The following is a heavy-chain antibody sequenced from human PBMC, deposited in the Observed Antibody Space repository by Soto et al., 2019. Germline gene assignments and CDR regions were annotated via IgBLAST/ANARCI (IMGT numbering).Heavy chain of an antibody. CDR2: IYVGDSET. CDR3: ASQHCSSSSCYFDY. CDR1: GNSFTSHW. D-gene: IGHD2-15*01. V-gene: IGHV5-51*01. J-gene: IGHJ4*02. Sequence: PGESLKISCKGSGNSFTSHWIGWVRQMPGKGLEWMGIIYVGDSETRYSPPFQGQVTISADKSISTAYLQWSSLKASDTATYYCASQHCSSSSCYFDYWGQGTLVTVS.